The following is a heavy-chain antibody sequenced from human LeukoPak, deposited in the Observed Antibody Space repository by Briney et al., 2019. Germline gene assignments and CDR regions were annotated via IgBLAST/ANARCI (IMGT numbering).Heavy chain of an antibody. Sequence: PGGSLRHSRAASGFTLSNYAMTWVRQAPGKGLPWVSSVGTSNTYYAHSVKGRFTISRDDSKNTLYLQMDSLRAGDTALYYCAKEGAAGYGYGMDVWGQGTTVTVSS. J-gene: IGHJ6*02. CDR3: AKEGAAGYGYGMDV. D-gene: IGHD3-9*01. CDR1: GFTLSNYA. V-gene: IGHV3-23*01. CDR2: VGTSNT.